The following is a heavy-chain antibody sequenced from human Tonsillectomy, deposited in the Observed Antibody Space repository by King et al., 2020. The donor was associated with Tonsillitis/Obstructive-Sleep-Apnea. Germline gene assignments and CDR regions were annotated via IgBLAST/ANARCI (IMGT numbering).Heavy chain of an antibody. CDR1: GYSFTSYW. CDR2: IDPSDSYT. V-gene: IGHV5-10-1*03. CDR3: ASRLGIVGATGY. Sequence: VQLVESGAEVKKPGESLRISCKGSGYSFTSYWISWVRQMPGKGLEWMGRIDPSDSYTNYSPSFQGHVTISADKSISTAYLQWSSLKASDTAMYYCASRLGIVGATGYWGQGTLVTVSS. D-gene: IGHD1-26*01. J-gene: IGHJ4*02.